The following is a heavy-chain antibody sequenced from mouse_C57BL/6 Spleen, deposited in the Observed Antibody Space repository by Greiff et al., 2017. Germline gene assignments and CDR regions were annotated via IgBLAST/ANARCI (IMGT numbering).Heavy chain of an antibody. Sequence: QVQLKQSGAELARPGASVKLSCKASGYTFTSYGISWVKQRTGQGLEWIGEIYPRSGNTYYNEKFKGKATLTADKSSSTAYMELRSLTSEDSAVYFCASPITTVAYAMDYWGQGTSVTVSS. CDR1: GYTFTSYG. V-gene: IGHV1-81*01. CDR2: IYPRSGNT. D-gene: IGHD1-1*01. CDR3: ASPITTVAYAMDY. J-gene: IGHJ4*01.